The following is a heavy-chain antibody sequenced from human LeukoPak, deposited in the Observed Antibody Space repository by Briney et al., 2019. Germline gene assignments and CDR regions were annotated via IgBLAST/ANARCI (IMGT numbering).Heavy chain of an antibody. J-gene: IGHJ4*02. CDR2: IYPADSDI. V-gene: IGHV5-51*03. D-gene: IGHD1-26*01. Sequence: KPGESPKISCKGSGYSFTSYYLAWVRQMPGKGLEWMGLIYPADSDIRYSPSFQGQVTISVDKSVSTAYLQWSSLKASDTAMYYCARMSLRSGSRDYWGQGTLVTVSS. CDR3: ARMSLRSGSRDY. CDR1: GYSFTSYY.